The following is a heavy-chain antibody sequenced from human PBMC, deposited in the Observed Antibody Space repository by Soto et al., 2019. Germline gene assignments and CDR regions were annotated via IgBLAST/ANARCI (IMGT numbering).Heavy chain of an antibody. Sequence: QVQLVESGGGVVQPRRSLRLSCAASGFSFSSYGMQWVRQAPGKGLEWVAVISYDGSNKYYADSVKDRFTISRDNSKKTLYRQMNSLRADDTAVYYCVAGQYFFDYCGQGTLVTVSS. CDR3: VAGQYFFDY. D-gene: IGHD6-19*01. CDR2: ISYDGSNK. CDR1: GFSFSSYG. V-gene: IGHV3-30*03. J-gene: IGHJ4*02.